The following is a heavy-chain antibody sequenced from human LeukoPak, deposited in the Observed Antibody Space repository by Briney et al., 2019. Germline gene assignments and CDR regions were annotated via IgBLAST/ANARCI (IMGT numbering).Heavy chain of an antibody. CDR2: IKEDGSEK. J-gene: IGHJ5*02. Sequence: GGSLRLSCAASGLNFSSRWMNWVRQAPGQGLEWVASIKEDGSEKHYVDSVKGRFTISRDNGKNSLYLQMNSLRAEDTAVYYCARRPYSGSPNWFNPWGQGTLVTVSS. D-gene: IGHD1-26*01. V-gene: IGHV3-7*03. CDR3: ARRPYSGSPNWFNP. CDR1: GLNFSSRW.